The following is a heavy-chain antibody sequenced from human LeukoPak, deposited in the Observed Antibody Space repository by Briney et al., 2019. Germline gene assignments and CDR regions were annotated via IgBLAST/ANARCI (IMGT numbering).Heavy chain of an antibody. D-gene: IGHD5-18*01. V-gene: IGHV4-59*01. CDR2: IYYSGTT. J-gene: IGHJ4*02. CDR1: GGSISSYY. Sequence: SETLSLTCTVSGGSISSYYWNWIRQPPGKGLEWIGYIYYSGTTNYNPSLKSRVSMSVGTSKNQFSLKLSSVTAADTAVYYFARGRKYTSGYGVTGLGSGYSDYWGQGTLVTVSS. CDR3: ARGRKYTSGYGVTGLGSGYSDY.